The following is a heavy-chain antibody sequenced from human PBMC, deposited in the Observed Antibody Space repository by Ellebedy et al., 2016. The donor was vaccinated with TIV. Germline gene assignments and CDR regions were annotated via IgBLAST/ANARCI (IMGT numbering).Heavy chain of an antibody. Sequence: GESLKISCAASGFTFSTYAMHWVRQAPGKGLEWVAVIWYDGSNKYYADSVKGRFTISRDNSKNTLFLQMNSLRAEDTAVYYCAGHAVGEGATLEYWGQGTLVTDSS. CDR3: AGHAVGEGATLEY. D-gene: IGHD1-26*01. V-gene: IGHV3-33*08. CDR2: IWYDGSNK. J-gene: IGHJ4*02. CDR1: GFTFSTYA.